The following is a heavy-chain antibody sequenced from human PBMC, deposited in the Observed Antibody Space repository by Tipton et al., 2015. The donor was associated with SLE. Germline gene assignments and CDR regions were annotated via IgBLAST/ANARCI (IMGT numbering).Heavy chain of an antibody. V-gene: IGHV4-59*12. D-gene: IGHD5/OR15-5a*01. CDR3: ARDRSSVSD. CDR2: IYYSGYT. CDR1: GASIDNDY. Sequence: LRLSCTVSGASIDNDYWNWFRQPPGKGPEWIGHIYYSGYTNYNPSLRGRVTISKDMSNNHISLKLTSVTAADTAVYFCARDRSSVSDWGQGTQVIVSP. J-gene: IGHJ4*02.